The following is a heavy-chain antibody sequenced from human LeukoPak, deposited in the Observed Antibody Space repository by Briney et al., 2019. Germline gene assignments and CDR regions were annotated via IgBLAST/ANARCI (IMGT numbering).Heavy chain of an antibody. V-gene: IGHV4-30-4*01. D-gene: IGHD3-16*01. CDR3: ARDARWLRRIDY. CDR1: GGSISSGDYY. CDR2: IYYSGST. J-gene: IGHJ4*02. Sequence: SETLSLTFTVSGGSISSGDYYWSWIRQPPGKGLEWIGYIYYSGSTYYNPSLKSRVTISVDTSKNQFSLKLSSVTAADTAVYYCARDARWLRRIDYWGQGTLVTVSS.